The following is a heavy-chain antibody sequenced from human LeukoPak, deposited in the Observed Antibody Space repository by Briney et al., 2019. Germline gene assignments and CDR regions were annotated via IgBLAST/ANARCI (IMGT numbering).Heavy chain of an antibody. D-gene: IGHD6-13*01. V-gene: IGHV4-38-2*02. Sequence: SETLSLTCTVSGYSISSGYYWGWIRQPPGKGLEWIGRIYTSGSTNYNPSLKSRVTISVDTSKNQFSLKLSSVTAADTAVYYCARDWGIAAAGPRRGYNWFDPWGQGTLVTVSS. CDR3: ARDWGIAAAGPRRGYNWFDP. CDR1: GYSISSGYY. J-gene: IGHJ5*02. CDR2: IYTSGST.